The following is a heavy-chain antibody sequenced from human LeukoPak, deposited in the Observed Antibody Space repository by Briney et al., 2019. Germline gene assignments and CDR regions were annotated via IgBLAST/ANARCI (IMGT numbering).Heavy chain of an antibody. J-gene: IGHJ4*02. CDR3: ARDLTYYDSSSFDY. Sequence: ASVKVSCKASGYTFTSYGISWVRQAPGQRLEWMGWISAYNGNTNYAQKLQGRVTMTTDTSTITAYMELRSLRSDDTAVYYCARDLTYYDSSSFDYWGQGTLVTVSS. D-gene: IGHD3-22*01. V-gene: IGHV1-18*01. CDR2: ISAYNGNT. CDR1: GYTFTSYG.